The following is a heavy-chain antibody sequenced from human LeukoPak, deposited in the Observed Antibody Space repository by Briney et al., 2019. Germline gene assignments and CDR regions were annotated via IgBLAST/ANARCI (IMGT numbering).Heavy chain of an antibody. CDR1: GYTFSDYY. D-gene: IGHD4-11*01. V-gene: IGHV1-2*02. J-gene: IGHJ4*02. Sequence: ASVKVSCKVSGYTFSDYYIHWVRQAPGHGLEWMGWSSPKSGDTRYTQRFQGRVTMTRDTSISTVYMELDRLTFDDTAVYYCARDNYVTLDYWGQGTLVTVSS. CDR3: ARDNYVTLDY. CDR2: SSPKSGDT.